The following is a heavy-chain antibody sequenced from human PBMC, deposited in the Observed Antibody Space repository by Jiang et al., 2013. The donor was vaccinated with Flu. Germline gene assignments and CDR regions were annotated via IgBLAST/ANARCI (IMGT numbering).Heavy chain of an antibody. V-gene: IGHV4-38-2*02. CDR1: GYSISSGYY. D-gene: IGHD2-15*01. Sequence: ETLSLTCAVSGYSISSGYYWGWIRQPPGKGLEWIGSIYHSGSTYYNPSLKSRVTISVDTSRNQFSLKLSSVTAADTAVYYCARDGYCSGGTCFGYYYMDVWGKGTTVTVSS. J-gene: IGHJ6*03. CDR3: ARDGYCSGGTCFGYYYMDV. CDR2: IYHSGST.